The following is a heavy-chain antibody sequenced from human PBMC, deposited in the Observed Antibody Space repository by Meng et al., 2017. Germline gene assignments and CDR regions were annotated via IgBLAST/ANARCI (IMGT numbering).Heavy chain of an antibody. Sequence: QGQLVESGGGVVQPGRSLRLSCAASGFTFSSYAMHWVRQAPGKGLEWVAVISYDGSNKYYADSVKGRFTISRDNSKNTLYLQMNSPRAEDTAVYYCAHFDYWGQGTLVTVSS. V-gene: IGHV3-30*01. CDR2: ISYDGSNK. J-gene: IGHJ4*02. CDR3: AHFDY. CDR1: GFTFSSYA.